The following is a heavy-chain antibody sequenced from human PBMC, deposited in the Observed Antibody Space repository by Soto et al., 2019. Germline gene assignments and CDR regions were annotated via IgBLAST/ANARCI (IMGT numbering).Heavy chain of an antibody. J-gene: IGHJ5*02. CDR1: GYSFSSYG. Sequence: QVHLVQSGPEVKKPGASMKVSCKASGYSFSSYGITWVRQAPGQGLEWMGWINPSSKETNYAQKFQGRFTVTADTSTTTAYIELRNLKSDVTAVYYCARDWYPRFDPWGPGTLVTVSS. V-gene: IGHV1-18*01. D-gene: IGHD6-13*01. CDR3: ARDWYPRFDP. CDR2: INPSSKET.